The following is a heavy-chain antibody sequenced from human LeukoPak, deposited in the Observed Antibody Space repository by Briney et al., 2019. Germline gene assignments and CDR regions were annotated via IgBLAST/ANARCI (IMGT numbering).Heavy chain of an antibody. CDR3: VREILYCSGGSCYRGPFDN. J-gene: IGHJ4*02. D-gene: IGHD2-15*01. V-gene: IGHV4-30-4*01. Sequence: PSETLSLTCTVSNDSISSGDYYWNWIRQPPGKGLEWIGYISHRGGTSYNPSLKSRILFSVDTSQNQFSLKLNSVTAADTAVYYCVREILYCSGGSCYRGPFDNWGQGTLVTVSS. CDR1: NDSISSGDYY. CDR2: ISHRGGT.